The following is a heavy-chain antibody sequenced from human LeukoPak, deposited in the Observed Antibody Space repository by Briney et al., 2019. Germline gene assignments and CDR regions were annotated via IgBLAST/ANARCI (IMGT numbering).Heavy chain of an antibody. CDR3: ARAPNMVRVDY. D-gene: IGHD3-10*01. CDR2: IYHSGST. Sequence: SETLSLTCAVSGYSISSGYYWGWIRQPPGKGLEWIGSIYHSGSTYYNPSLKSRVTISVDTSKNQFSLKLSSVTAADTAVYYCARAPNMVRVDYWGQRTLVTVSS. J-gene: IGHJ4*02. CDR1: GYSISSGYY. V-gene: IGHV4-38-2*01.